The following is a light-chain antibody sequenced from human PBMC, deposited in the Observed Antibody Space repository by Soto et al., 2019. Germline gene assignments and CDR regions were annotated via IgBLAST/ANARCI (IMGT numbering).Light chain of an antibody. CDR3: QQYGSSPTYT. V-gene: IGKV3-20*01. Sequence: EIVLTQSPGTLSLSPGERDTLACRASQSVSSSYFAWYQQKPGQAPRLLIYGASSRATVIPERFSGSGSGTDFTLTISRLEPEDFAVYYCQQYGSSPTYTFGQGTKLEIK. CDR1: QSVSSSY. CDR2: GAS. J-gene: IGKJ2*01.